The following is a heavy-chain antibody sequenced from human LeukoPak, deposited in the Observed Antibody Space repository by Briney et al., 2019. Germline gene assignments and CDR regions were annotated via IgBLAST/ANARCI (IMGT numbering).Heavy chain of an antibody. Sequence: PGGSLRLSCAASGFTFSSYAMSWVRQAPGKGLEWVSAISGSGGSTYYADSVKGRFTISRDNSKNTLYLQMNSLRAEDTAVYYCAKDRAELSYYDFWSGYWNGMDVWGQGTTVTVSS. J-gene: IGHJ6*02. CDR3: AKDRAELSYYDFWSGYWNGMDV. D-gene: IGHD3-3*01. CDR2: ISGSGGST. CDR1: GFTFSSYA. V-gene: IGHV3-23*01.